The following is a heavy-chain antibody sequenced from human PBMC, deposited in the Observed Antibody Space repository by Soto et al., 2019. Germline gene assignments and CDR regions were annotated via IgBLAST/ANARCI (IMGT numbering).Heavy chain of an antibody. CDR3: ESGPSYYDFWSGYRKDYGMDV. D-gene: IGHD3-3*01. CDR1: GFTFSSYW. J-gene: IGHJ6*02. CDR2: IKQDGSEK. V-gene: IGHV3-7*03. Sequence: PGGSLRLSCAASGFTFSSYWMSWVRQAPGKGLEWVANIKQDGSEKYYVDSVKGRFTISRDNAKNSLYLQMNSLRAEDTAVYYCESGPSYYDFWSGYRKDYGMDVWGQGTTVTVSS.